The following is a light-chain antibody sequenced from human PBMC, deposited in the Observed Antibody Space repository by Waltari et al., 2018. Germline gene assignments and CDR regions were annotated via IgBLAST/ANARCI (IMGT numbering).Light chain of an antibody. CDR2: KGN. CDR3: SLYMGSGIWV. CDR1: SGSVSTTSY. Sequence: QTVVTQEPSLSVSPGGTVTLPCALSSGSVSTTSYATWYRQTPGQAPRRLLYKGNNRSSVVPDRFSGSILGNKVALTITGAQADDECHYYCSLYMGSGIWVFGGGTKLTVL. V-gene: IGLV8-61*01. J-gene: IGLJ3*02.